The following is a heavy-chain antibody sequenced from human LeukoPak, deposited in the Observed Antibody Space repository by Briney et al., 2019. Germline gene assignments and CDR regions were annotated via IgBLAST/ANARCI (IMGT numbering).Heavy chain of an antibody. V-gene: IGHV4-34*01. Sequence: SEALSLTCAVYGGSFSGYYWSWIRQPPGKGLEWIGEINHSGSTNYNPSLKSRVTISVDTSKNQFSLKLSSVTAADTAVYYCSRPGYYYYMDVWGKGTTVTLSS. J-gene: IGHJ6*03. CDR2: INHSGST. CDR1: GGSFSGYY. D-gene: IGHD2-2*01. CDR3: SRPGYYYYMDV.